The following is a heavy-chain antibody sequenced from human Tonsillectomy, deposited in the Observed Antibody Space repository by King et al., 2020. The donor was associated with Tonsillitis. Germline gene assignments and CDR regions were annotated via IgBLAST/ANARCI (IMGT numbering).Heavy chain of an antibody. CDR3: ARITAHDYYGIDV. J-gene: IGHJ6*04. D-gene: IGHD5-18*01. Sequence: VQLVESGAEVKKPGESLRISCKGSGYSFTYYWISWVRQMPGKGLEWMGRIDPSDSYTNYSPSFQGQVTISADKSISTAYLQWSSLKASDTARYYCARITAHDYYGIDVWGEGTTVTVSS. V-gene: IGHV5-10-1*03. CDR2: IDPSDSYT. CDR1: GYSFTYYW.